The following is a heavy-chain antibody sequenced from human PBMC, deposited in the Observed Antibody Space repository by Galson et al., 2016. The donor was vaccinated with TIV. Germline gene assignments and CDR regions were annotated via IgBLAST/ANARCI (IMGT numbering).Heavy chain of an antibody. D-gene: IGHD2-2*01. V-gene: IGHV6-1*01. CDR1: GDSVSSDSAA. J-gene: IGHJ3*02. Sequence: CAISGDSVSSDSAAWNWVRQSPSRGLEWLGRTYYRSRWYYDYKVSVKSRITVNPDTSKNQFSLQLNSVTPWDTAVYYCTRAAGKNGASCYATCETFDIWGQGTMVTVSS. CDR2: TYYRSRWYY. CDR3: TRAAGKNGASCYATCETFDI.